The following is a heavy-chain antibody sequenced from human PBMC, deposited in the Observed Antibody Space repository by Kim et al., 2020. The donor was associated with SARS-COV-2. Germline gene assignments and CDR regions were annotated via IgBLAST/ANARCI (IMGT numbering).Heavy chain of an antibody. CDR2: ISYDGSNK. CDR3: AREQIVVVITTPRWYFDY. V-gene: IGHV3-30*04. J-gene: IGHJ4*02. CDR1: GFTFSSYA. Sequence: GGSLRLSCAASGFTFSSYAMHWVRQAPGKGLEWVAVISYDGSNKYYADSVKGRFTISRDNSKNTLYLQMNSLRAEDTAVYYCAREQIVVVITTPRWYFDYWGQGTLVTVSS. D-gene: IGHD3-22*01.